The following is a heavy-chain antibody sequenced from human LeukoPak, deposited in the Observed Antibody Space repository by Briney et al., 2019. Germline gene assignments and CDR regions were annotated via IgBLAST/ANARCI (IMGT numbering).Heavy chain of an antibody. CDR2: INPSGGST. J-gene: IGHJ4*02. D-gene: IGHD4/OR15-4a*01. CDR1: GYTFTNYY. Sequence: ASVKVSCKASGYTFTNYYIHWVRRAPGQGLEWMGIINPSGGSTRYAQKFQARVTMTSDTSTGTVYMELSSLRSEDTAVYFCASGANEDANFDYWGQGTLVTVSS. V-gene: IGHV1-46*01. CDR3: ASGANEDANFDY.